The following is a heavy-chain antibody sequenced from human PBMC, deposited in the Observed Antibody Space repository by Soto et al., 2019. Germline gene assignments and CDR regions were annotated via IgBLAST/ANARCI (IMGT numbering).Heavy chain of an antibody. V-gene: IGHV1-69*13. CDR2: IIPTFGTA. D-gene: IGHD5-18*01. J-gene: IGHJ6*02. CDR3: ARDRGYTTAMVYYYYSMDV. CDR1: GGTFSSYA. Sequence: ASVKVSCKASGGTFSSYAISWVRQAPGQGLEWMGGIIPTFGTANYAQKFQGRVTITADESTSTAYMELSSLRSEDTAVYYCARDRGYTTAMVYYYYSMDVWGQGTTVTVSS.